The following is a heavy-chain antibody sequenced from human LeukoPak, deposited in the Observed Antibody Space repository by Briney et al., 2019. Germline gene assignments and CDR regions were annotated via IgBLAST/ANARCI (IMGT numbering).Heavy chain of an antibody. CDR2: IYSGGST. V-gene: IGHV3-53*01. J-gene: IGHJ5*02. CDR1: GFTVSSNY. CDR3: ARERDYDFWSGYSTPGQFDP. D-gene: IGHD3-3*01. Sequence: GGSLRLSCAASGFTVSSNYMSWVRQAPGKGLEWVSVIYSGGSTYYADSVKGRFTISRDNSKNTLYLQMNSLRAEDTAVYYCARERDYDFWSGYSTPGQFDPWGQGTLVTVSS.